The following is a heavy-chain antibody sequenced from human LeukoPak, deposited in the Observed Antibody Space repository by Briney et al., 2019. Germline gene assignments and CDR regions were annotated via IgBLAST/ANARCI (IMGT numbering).Heavy chain of an antibody. CDR2: IYHSGST. J-gene: IGHJ4*02. CDR3: ARHVLRGNSFHYFDY. CDR1: SYSISSGYY. D-gene: IGHD4-23*01. V-gene: IGHV4-38-2*01. Sequence: SETLSLTCAVSSYSISSGYYWGWIRRPPGKGLEWIGSIYHSGSTYYNPSLKSRVTISVDTSKNQFSLKLSSVTAADTAVYYCARHVLRGNSFHYFDYWGQGTLVTVSS.